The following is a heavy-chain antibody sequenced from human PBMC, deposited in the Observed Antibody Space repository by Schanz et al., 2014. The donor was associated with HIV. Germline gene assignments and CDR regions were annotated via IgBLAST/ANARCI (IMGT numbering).Heavy chain of an antibody. J-gene: IGHJ4*02. V-gene: IGHV1-69*01. Sequence: QVQLVQSGAEVKKPGSSVKVSCKASGGTFSNYAISWVRQAPGQGLEWMGGIIPIFGTTNYAQKFQGRVTITADESTSTAYMEVSSVRSEDTAVYYCASLVGATGLELDYWGQGTLVTVSS. CDR2: IIPIFGTT. CDR1: GGTFSNYA. CDR3: ASLVGATGLELDY. D-gene: IGHD1-26*01.